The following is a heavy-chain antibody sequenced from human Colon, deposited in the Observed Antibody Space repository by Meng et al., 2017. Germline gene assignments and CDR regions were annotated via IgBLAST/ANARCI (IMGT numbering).Heavy chain of an antibody. J-gene: IGHJ4*02. CDR1: GGSITNDNW. CDR3: ARDFHSTMTVFDS. V-gene: IGHV4-4*02. D-gene: IGHD3-22*01. Sequence: VQLKEAGPGLVKPSGTLSLTCAVSGGSITNDNWWSWVRQPPGKGLEWIGEIFHAGNTNYNPSLKSRVTMSLDKSKNQFSLTLTSVTAADTAVYYCARDFHSTMTVFDSWGQGTLVTVSS. CDR2: IFHAGNT.